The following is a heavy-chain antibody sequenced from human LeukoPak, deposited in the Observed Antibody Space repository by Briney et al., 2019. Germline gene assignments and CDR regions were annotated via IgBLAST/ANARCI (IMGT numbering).Heavy chain of an antibody. D-gene: IGHD2-15*01. CDR2: ISGSGGST. V-gene: IGHV3-23*01. Sequence: PGGSLRLSCAASGFTFSSYAMSWVRQAPGKGLAWVSAISGSGGSTYYADSVKGRFTISRDNSKNTLYLQMNSLRAEDTAVYYCAKYIVVVVAATALDYWGQGTLVTVSS. CDR3: AKYIVVVVAATALDY. J-gene: IGHJ4*02. CDR1: GFTFSSYA.